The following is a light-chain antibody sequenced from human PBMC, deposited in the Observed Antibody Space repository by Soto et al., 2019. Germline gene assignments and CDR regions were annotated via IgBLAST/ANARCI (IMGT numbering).Light chain of an antibody. V-gene: IGKV3-15*01. CDR1: QSVSSN. CDR3: QQYNNWPPWT. J-gene: IGKJ1*01. Sequence: EIVLAQSRATLCVSPGESATLSSLASQSVSSNLAWYQQKPGQAPRLLIYGASTRATGIPARFSGSGSGTEFTLTISSLQSEDFAVYYCQQYNNWPPWTFGQGTKVDIK. CDR2: GAS.